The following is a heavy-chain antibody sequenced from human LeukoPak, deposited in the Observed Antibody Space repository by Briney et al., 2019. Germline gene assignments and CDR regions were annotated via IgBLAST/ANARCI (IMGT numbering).Heavy chain of an antibody. V-gene: IGHV3-7*01. CDR1: GFTFSSYW. J-gene: IGHJ4*02. Sequence: PGGSLRLSCAASGFTFSSYWMSWVRQAPGRGLEWVASIQREGSEEHYVDSVKGRFTISRDNAKNSLYLQMSSLRAEDTAVYYCAREVAVAGTDLDHWGQGTLVTVSS. D-gene: IGHD6-19*01. CDR3: AREVAVAGTDLDH. CDR2: IQREGSEE.